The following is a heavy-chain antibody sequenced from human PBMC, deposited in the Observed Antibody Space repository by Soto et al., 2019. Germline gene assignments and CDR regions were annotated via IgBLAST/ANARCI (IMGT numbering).Heavy chain of an antibody. CDR2: IIPIFGTA. V-gene: IGHV1-69*06. Sequence: QVQLVQSGAEVKKPGSSVKVSCKASGGTFSSYAISWVRQAPGQGLEWMGGIIPIFGTANYAQKFQGRVTITADKSTGTDYMELSSQSSEDTAVYYCASPRSSSSSWYYYYYGMDVWGQGTTVTVSS. CDR3: ASPRSSSSSWYYYYYGMDV. J-gene: IGHJ6*02. CDR1: GGTFSSYA. D-gene: IGHD6-13*01.